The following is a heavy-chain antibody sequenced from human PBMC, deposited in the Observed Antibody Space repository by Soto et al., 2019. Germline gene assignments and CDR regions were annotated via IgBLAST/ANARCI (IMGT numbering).Heavy chain of an antibody. Sequence: GGSLRLSCAASGFTFSSYAMSWVRQAPGKGLEWVSAISGSGGSTYYADSVKGRFTISRDNSKNTLYLQMNSLRAEDTAVYYCAKTLRQRYSSSWTPDYWGQGTLVTVSS. V-gene: IGHV3-23*01. CDR3: AKTLRQRYSSSWTPDY. D-gene: IGHD6-13*01. CDR1: GFTFSSYA. CDR2: ISGSGGST. J-gene: IGHJ4*02.